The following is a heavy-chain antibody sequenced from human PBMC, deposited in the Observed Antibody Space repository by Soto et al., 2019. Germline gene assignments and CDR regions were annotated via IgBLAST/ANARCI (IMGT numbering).Heavy chain of an antibody. V-gene: IGHV3-23*01. J-gene: IGHJ4*02. Sequence: EVQLLESGGGLVQPGGSLRLSCAGSGFTFSSYAMSWVRQAPGKGLEWVSGIGGSGGNTYYADSVKGRFTVSRDNSKNTLYLQMSSLRADDTAVYYCAKWYGPVTVGYYFDYWGQGTLVTVSS. CDR1: GFTFSSYA. D-gene: IGHD4-17*01. CDR3: AKWYGPVTVGYYFDY. CDR2: IGGSGGNT.